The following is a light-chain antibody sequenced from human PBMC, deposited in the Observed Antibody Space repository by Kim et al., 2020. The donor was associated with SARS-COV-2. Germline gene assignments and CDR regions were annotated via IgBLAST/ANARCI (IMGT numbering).Light chain of an antibody. Sequence: GHGATISCSGSSSNIGSNFVYWYQQPPGTAPKRLIYRNNQRPSGVPDRFSGSKSGTSASLAISGLRSEDEADYACAAWDDSLSGVVFGGGTQLTVL. CDR2: RNN. V-gene: IGLV1-47*01. CDR3: AAWDDSLSGVV. J-gene: IGLJ2*01. CDR1: SSNIGSNF.